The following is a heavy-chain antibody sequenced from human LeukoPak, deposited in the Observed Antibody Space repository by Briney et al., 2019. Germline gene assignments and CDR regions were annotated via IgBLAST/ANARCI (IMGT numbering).Heavy chain of an antibody. Sequence: PGGSLSLSCAAAGFTFSNYWMSWVRQAPGKGLEWVANIKQDGSEKYYVDSVKGRFTISRDNAKNSLYLQMNSLRAEDTAVYYCARDRAAFKYFQHWGQGTLVTVSS. CDR3: ARDRAAFKYFQH. V-gene: IGHV3-7*01. CDR2: IKQDGSEK. D-gene: IGHD2-15*01. J-gene: IGHJ1*01. CDR1: GFTFSNYW.